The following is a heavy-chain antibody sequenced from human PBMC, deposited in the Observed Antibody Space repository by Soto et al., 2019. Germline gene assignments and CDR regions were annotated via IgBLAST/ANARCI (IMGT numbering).Heavy chain of an antibody. J-gene: IGHJ4*02. CDR2: IYYSGST. D-gene: IGHD6-13*01. CDR1: GGSISSGGYY. V-gene: IGHV4-31*03. Sequence: SETLSLTCTVSGGSISSGGYYWSWIRQHPGKGLEWIGYIYYSGSTYYNPSLKSRVTISVDTSKNQFSLKLSSVTAADTAVYYCARLGIAAAGTGYGYWGQGTLVTVSS. CDR3: ARLGIAAAGTGYGY.